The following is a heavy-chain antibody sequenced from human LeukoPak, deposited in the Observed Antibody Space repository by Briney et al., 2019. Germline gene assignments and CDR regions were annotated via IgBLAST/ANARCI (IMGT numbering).Heavy chain of an antibody. Sequence: GGSLRLSCAASGFTFSSYGMHRVRQAPGKGLEWVAVISYDGSNKYYADSVKGRFTISRDNSKNTLYLQMNSLRAEDTAVYYCAKDHRYLGYCSGGSCYEYFQHWGQGTLVTVSS. D-gene: IGHD2-15*01. CDR3: AKDHRYLGYCSGGSCYEYFQH. J-gene: IGHJ1*01. V-gene: IGHV3-30*18. CDR2: ISYDGSNK. CDR1: GFTFSSYG.